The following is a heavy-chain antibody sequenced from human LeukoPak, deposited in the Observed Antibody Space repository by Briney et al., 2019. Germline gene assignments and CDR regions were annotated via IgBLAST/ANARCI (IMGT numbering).Heavy chain of an antibody. CDR2: IYTSGST. V-gene: IGHV4-4*07. CDR3: ARDSPLGRFLEWSHVPTNYYYYMDV. D-gene: IGHD3-3*01. J-gene: IGHJ6*03. CDR1: GGSISSYY. Sequence: PSQTLSLTCTVSGGSISSYYWSWIRQPAGKGLEWIGRIYTSGSTNYNPSLKSRVTMSVDTSKNQFSLKLSSVTAADTAVYYCARDSPLGRFLEWSHVPTNYYYYMDVWGKGTTVTVSS.